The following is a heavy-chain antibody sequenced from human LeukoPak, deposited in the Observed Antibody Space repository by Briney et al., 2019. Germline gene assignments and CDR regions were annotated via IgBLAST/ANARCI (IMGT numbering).Heavy chain of an antibody. Sequence: PSETLSLTCTVSGVSISSSYWSWIRQPAGKGLEWIGRIHTSGTTNYNPSLESRVTMSIDTSKNQFSLRLSSVTAADTAVYYCARAPGAFDYWGQGTLVTVSA. CDR1: GVSISSSY. CDR3: ARAPGAFDY. V-gene: IGHV4-4*07. D-gene: IGHD1-26*01. J-gene: IGHJ4*02. CDR2: IHTSGTT.